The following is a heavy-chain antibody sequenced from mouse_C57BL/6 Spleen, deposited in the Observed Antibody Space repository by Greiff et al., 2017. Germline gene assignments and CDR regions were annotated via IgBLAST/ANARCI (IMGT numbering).Heavy chain of an antibody. D-gene: IGHD1-1*01. V-gene: IGHV1-54*01. CDR1: GYAFTNYL. Sequence: QVQLKESGAELVRPGTSVKVSCKASGYAFTNYLIEWVKQRPGQGLEWIGVVNPGSGGTNYNEKFKGKATLTADKSSSTAYMQLSSLTSEDSAVYFCARRVYGSSYDYAMDYWGQGTSVTVSS. J-gene: IGHJ4*01. CDR2: VNPGSGGT. CDR3: ARRVYGSSYDYAMDY.